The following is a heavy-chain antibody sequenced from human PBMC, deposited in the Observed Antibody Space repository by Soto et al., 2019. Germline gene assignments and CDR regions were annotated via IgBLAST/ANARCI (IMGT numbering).Heavy chain of an antibody. Sequence: SVKVSCKASGFTFTSSAVQWVRQARGQRLEWIGWIVVGSGNTNYAQKFQERVTIARDMSTSTAYMELSSLRSEDTAVYCCAAVGYDILTGYLPMDVWGQGTTVT. CDR1: GFTFTSSA. V-gene: IGHV1-58*01. D-gene: IGHD3-9*01. J-gene: IGHJ6*02. CDR2: IVVGSGNT. CDR3: AAVGYDILTGYLPMDV.